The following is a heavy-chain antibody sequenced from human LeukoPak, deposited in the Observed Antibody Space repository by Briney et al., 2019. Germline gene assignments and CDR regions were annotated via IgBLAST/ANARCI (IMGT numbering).Heavy chain of an antibody. CDR1: GYTFTSYD. Sequence: ASVKVSCKASGYTFTSYDINWVRQATGQGLEWMGWMNPNSGNTGYAQKFQGRVTITRNTSISTAYMELSSLRAEDMALYYCAKDNRAVVTAIFDYWGQGTLVTVSS. CDR2: MNPNSGNT. J-gene: IGHJ4*02. CDR3: AKDNRAVVTAIFDY. D-gene: IGHD2-21*02. V-gene: IGHV1-8*03.